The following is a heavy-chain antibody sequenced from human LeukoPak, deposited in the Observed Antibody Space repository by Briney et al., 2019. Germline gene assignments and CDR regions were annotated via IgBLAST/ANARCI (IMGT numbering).Heavy chain of an antibody. D-gene: IGHD6-19*01. V-gene: IGHV3-23*01. CDR2: ISDSGGST. CDR3: AKDLSRAVAADWFDP. Sequence: GGSLRLSCAASGFTFSNYDTSCAPKAPGKGLEWVSSISDSGGSTYYADSVKGLFTISRDNSKNTLYLQMTNLRAADTAVYYCAKDLSRAVAADWFDPWGQGSLVAVSS. CDR1: GFTFSNYD. J-gene: IGHJ5*02.